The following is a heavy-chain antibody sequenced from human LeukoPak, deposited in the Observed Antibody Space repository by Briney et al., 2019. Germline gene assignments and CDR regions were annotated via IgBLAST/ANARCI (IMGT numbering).Heavy chain of an antibody. D-gene: IGHD5-12*01. CDR2: IKQDGTVK. Sequence: GGSLRLSCAASGFTFSGYWMHWVRQAPGKGLEWVANIKQDGTVKYYVDSVKGRFTISRDNAKNSLFLQMNSLRAEDTAVYYCARSRYSGNFVFDYWGQGTLVTVSS. J-gene: IGHJ4*02. V-gene: IGHV3-7*03. CDR3: ARSRYSGNFVFDY. CDR1: GFTFSGYW.